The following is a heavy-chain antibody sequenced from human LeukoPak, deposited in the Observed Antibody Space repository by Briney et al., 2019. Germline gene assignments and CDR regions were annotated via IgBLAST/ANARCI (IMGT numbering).Heavy chain of an antibody. D-gene: IGHD3-10*01. CDR2: INPYNDKT. V-gene: IGHV1-18*01. J-gene: IGHJ4*02. Sequence: GASVKVSCKASGYPFNSYAIPWVRQAPGEGLEWIGWINPYNDKTYYAQKVQGRVTMTIDKSTSTAYMELRSLRSDETAVYYCARREQGYGSLVDYWGQGTLVTVSS. CDR3: ARREQGYGSLVDY. CDR1: GYPFNSYA.